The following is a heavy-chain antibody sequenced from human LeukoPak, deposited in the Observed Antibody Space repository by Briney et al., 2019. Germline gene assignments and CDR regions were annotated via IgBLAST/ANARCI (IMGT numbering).Heavy chain of an antibody. CDR1: GYSFTSYW. J-gene: IGHJ4*02. CDR2: IYLGDSDT. CDR3: ARIIRNYDYVWGSYRHFDY. V-gene: IGHV5-51*01. Sequence: GESLKISCKGSGYSFTSYWIGGGRQMPGKGLGWMGIIYLGDSDTRYSPSFKAEVTISADKSISTAYLQWSSLKASDTAMYYCARIIRNYDYVWGSYRHFDYWGQGTLVTVSS. D-gene: IGHD3-16*02.